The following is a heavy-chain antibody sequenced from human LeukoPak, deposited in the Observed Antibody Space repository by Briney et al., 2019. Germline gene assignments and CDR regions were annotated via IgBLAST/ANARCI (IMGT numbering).Heavy chain of an antibody. CDR3: AKRRIQLWSHFDY. CDR1: GFTFSSYA. J-gene: IGHJ4*02. Sequence: QTGGSLRLSCAASGFTFSSYAMSWVRQAPGKGLEWVSAISGSGGSTYYADSVKGRFTISRDNSKNTLYLQMDSLRAEDTAVYYCAKRRIQLWSHFDYWGQGTLVTVSS. CDR2: ISGSGGST. D-gene: IGHD5-18*01. V-gene: IGHV3-23*01.